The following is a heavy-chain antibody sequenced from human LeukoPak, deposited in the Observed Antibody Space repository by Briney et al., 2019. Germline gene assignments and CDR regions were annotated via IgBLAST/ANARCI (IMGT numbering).Heavy chain of an antibody. J-gene: IGHJ4*02. D-gene: IGHD3/OR15-3a*01. V-gene: IGHV3-74*03. CDR2: VNSDGSGT. CDR1: GFTFSSYW. Sequence: GGSLRLSCAASGFTFSSYWMHWVRHAPGKGLVWVSRVNSDGSGTTCADSVKGRFTISRDNAKNTLYLQMNSLRGEDTAVYYCARGDWENFDYWGQGTLVTVSS. CDR3: ARGDWENFDY.